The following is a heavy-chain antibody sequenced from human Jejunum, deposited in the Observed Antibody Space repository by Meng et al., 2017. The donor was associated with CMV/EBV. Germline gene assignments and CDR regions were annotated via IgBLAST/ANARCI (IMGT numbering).Heavy chain of an antibody. D-gene: IGHD1-26*01. CDR3: ARRIPREKYYYGMDV. V-gene: IGHV3-20*03. CDR1: EDNG. CDR2: INWNGGTT. J-gene: IGHJ6*02. Sequence: EDNGMRWVRQVPGKGLEWVAGINWNGGTTAYTDSVRGRFTISRDNAKKSLYLQMNSLRPEDTAVYYCARRIPREKYYYGMDVWGQGTTVTVSS.